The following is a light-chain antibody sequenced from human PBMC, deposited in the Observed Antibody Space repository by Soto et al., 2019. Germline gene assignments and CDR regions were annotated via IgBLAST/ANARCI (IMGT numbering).Light chain of an antibody. CDR3: QQYVTSPWT. Sequence: EIVLTQSPGTLSLSPGERDTLSCRASQSISSNYLAWYQQKPGQAPRLLIYGASRRATGIPDRFSGSGSGTDFTLTISRLEPEDLAVYYCQQYVTSPWTFGQGTKVEIK. CDR1: QSISSNY. J-gene: IGKJ1*01. V-gene: IGKV3-20*01. CDR2: GAS.